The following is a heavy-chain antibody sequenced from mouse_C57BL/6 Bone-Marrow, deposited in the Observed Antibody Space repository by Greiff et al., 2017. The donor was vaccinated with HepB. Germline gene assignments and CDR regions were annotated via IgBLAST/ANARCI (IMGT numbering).Heavy chain of an antibody. Sequence: VQVVESGAELVKPGASVKISCKASGYAFSSYWMNWVKQRPGKGLEWIGQIYPGDGDTNYNGKFKGKATLTADKSSSTAYMQLSSLTSEDSAVYFCARNYSNYGAMDYWGQGTSVTVSS. J-gene: IGHJ4*01. CDR1: GYAFSSYW. CDR3: ARNYSNYGAMDY. D-gene: IGHD2-5*01. CDR2: IYPGDGDT. V-gene: IGHV1-80*01.